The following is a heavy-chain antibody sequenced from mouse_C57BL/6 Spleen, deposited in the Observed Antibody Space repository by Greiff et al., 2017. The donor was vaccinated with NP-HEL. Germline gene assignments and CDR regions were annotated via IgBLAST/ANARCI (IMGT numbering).Heavy chain of an antibody. Sequence: VQLQQSGPELVKPGASVKISCKASGYTFTDYYMNWVKQSHGKSLEWIGDINPNNGGTSYNQKFKGKATLTVDKSSSTAYMELRSLTSEDSAVYYCARRNYYGTMDYWGQGTSVTVSS. CDR3: ARRNYYGTMDY. V-gene: IGHV1-26*01. D-gene: IGHD1-1*01. J-gene: IGHJ4*01. CDR1: GYTFTDYY. CDR2: INPNNGGT.